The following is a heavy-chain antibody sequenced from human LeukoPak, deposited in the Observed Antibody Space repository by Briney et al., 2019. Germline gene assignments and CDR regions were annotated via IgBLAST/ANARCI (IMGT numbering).Heavy chain of an antibody. D-gene: IGHD3-22*01. CDR2: ISWNSGSI. V-gene: IGHV3-9*01. CDR3: AKDYYDSSGYLPEAYYGMDV. Sequence: GGSLRLSCAASGFTFDDYAMHWVRQAPGKGLEWVSGISWNSGSIGYADSVKGRFTISRDNAKNSLYLQMNSLSAEDTALYYCAKDYYDSSGYLPEAYYGMDVWGQGTTVTVSS. J-gene: IGHJ6*02. CDR1: GFTFDDYA.